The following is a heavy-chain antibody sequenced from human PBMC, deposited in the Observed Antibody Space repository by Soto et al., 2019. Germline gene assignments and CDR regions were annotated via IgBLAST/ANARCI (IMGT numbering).Heavy chain of an antibody. J-gene: IGHJ4*02. CDR3: ARIVGATDNFDY. D-gene: IGHD1-26*01. CDR2: IIPIFGTA. V-gene: IGHV1-69*06. Sequence: SVKVSCKASGGTFSSYAISGVRQAPGQGLEWMGGIIPIFGTANYAQKFQGRVTITADKSTSTAYMELSSLRSEDTAVYYCARIVGATDNFDYWGQGTQVTVSS. CDR1: GGTFSSYA.